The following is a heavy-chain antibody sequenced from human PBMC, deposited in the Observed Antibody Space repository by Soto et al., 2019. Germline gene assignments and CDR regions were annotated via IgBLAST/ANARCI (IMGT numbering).Heavy chain of an antibody. CDR3: AKRMGSIVVVPYDAFDI. J-gene: IGHJ3*02. V-gene: IGHV3-23*01. CDR1: GFTFSSYS. D-gene: IGHD2-21*01. CDR2: ISGSGGST. Sequence: GGSLRLSCAASGFTFSSYSMSWVRQAPGKGLEWVSAISGSGGSTYYADSVKGRFTISRDNSKNTLYLQMNSLRAEDTAVYYCAKRMGSIVVVPYDAFDIWGQGTMVTVSS.